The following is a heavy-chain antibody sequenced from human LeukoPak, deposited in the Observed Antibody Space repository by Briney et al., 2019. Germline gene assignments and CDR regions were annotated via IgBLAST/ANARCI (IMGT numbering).Heavy chain of an antibody. V-gene: IGHV3-21*01. Sequence: GGSLRLSCAASGFTFSSYSMNWVRQAPGKGLEWVSSISSSSSYLYYADSVKGRFTISRDNAKNSLYLQMNSLRAEDTAVYYCARLTTVTLDAFDIWGQGTMVTVSS. J-gene: IGHJ3*02. CDR3: ARLTTVTLDAFDI. D-gene: IGHD4-17*01. CDR2: ISSSSSYL. CDR1: GFTFSSYS.